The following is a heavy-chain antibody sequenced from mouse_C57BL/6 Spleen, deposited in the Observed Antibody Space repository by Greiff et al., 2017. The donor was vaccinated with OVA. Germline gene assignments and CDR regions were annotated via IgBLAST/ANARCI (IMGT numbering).Heavy chain of an antibody. D-gene: IGHD2-1*01. J-gene: IGHJ4*01. CDR1: GYTFTSYW. V-gene: IGHV1-50*01. CDR2: IDPSDSYT. CDR3: ARANYGNYYAMDY. Sequence: VQLQQPGAELVKPGASVKLSCKASGYTFTSYWMQWVKQRPGQGLEWIGEIDPSDSYTNYNQKFKGKATLTVETSSSTAYMQLSSLTSEDSAVYYCARANYGNYYAMDYWGQGTSVTVSS.